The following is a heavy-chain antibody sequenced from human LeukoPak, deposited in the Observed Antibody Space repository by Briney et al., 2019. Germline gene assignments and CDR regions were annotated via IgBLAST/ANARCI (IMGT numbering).Heavy chain of an antibody. CDR1: GGSISSYY. D-gene: IGHD3-22*01. CDR3: ARVLHYYDSSGYYALYFDY. CDR2: IYYSGST. Sequence: PSETLSLTCTVSGGSISSYYWSWIRQPPGKGLEWIGYIYYSGSTYYNPSLKSRVTISVDTSKNQFSLKLSSVTAADTAVYYCARVLHYYDSSGYYALYFDYWGQGTLVTVSS. V-gene: IGHV4-59*06. J-gene: IGHJ4*02.